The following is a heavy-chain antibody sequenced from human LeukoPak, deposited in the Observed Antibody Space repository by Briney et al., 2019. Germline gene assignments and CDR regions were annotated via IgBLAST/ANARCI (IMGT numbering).Heavy chain of an antibody. CDR3: ARDSSWWELRT. CDR1: GYTFTGYY. D-gene: IGHD1-26*01. J-gene: IGHJ5*02. CDR2: INPNSGAT. V-gene: IGHV1-2*02. Sequence: ASVKVSCKASGYTFTGYYVHWVRQAPGQGLECMGWINPNSGATTYAQNFQGRVTMTRDTSISTAYMELSRLRSDDTAVYYCARDSSWWELRTWGQGTLVTVSS.